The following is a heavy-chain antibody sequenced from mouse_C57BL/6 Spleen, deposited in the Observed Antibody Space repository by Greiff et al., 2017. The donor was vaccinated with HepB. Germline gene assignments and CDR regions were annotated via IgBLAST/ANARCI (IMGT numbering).Heavy chain of an antibody. CDR1: GYAFSSSW. Sequence: QVQLQQSGPALVKPGASVKISCKASGYAFSSSWMNWVKQRPGKGLEWIGRIYPGDGDTNYNGKFKGKATLTADKSSSTAYMQLSSLTSEDSAVYFCARGYYGSSDWYFDVWGTGTTVTVSS. CDR2: IYPGDGDT. V-gene: IGHV1-82*01. CDR3: ARGYYGSSDWYFDV. D-gene: IGHD1-1*01. J-gene: IGHJ1*03.